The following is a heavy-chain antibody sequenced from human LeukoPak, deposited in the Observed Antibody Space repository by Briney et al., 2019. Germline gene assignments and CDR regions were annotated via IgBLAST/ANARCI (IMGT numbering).Heavy chain of an antibody. CDR3: ARGGYGDYEQDY. J-gene: IGHJ4*02. CDR2: IYYSGST. Sequence: SETLSLTCTVSGDSISSGDYYWSWIRQPPGKGLEWIGYIYYSGSTNYNPSLKSRVTISVDTSKNQFSLKLSSVTAADTAVYYCARGGYGDYEQDYWGQGTLVTVSS. V-gene: IGHV4-61*08. D-gene: IGHD4-17*01. CDR1: GDSISSGDYY.